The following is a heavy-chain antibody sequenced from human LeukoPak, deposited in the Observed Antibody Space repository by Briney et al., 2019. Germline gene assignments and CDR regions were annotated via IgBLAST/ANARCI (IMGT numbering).Heavy chain of an antibody. CDR1: GFIFSSYW. D-gene: IGHD2-2*01. CDR3: AKEGYCSGTNCYGAFDY. Sequence: GGSLRLSCAASGFIFSSYWMHWVRQVPGKGPVWVSVINQDGTITTYADSVRGRFTISRDNAKNTLYLQMNSLRVEDTAVYFCAKEGYCSGTNCYGAFDYWGQGTLVTVSS. J-gene: IGHJ4*02. CDR2: INQDGTIT. V-gene: IGHV3-74*01.